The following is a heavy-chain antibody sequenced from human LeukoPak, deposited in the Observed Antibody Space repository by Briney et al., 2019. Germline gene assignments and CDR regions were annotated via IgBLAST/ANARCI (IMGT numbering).Heavy chain of an antibody. CDR3: ARENLYSSGPDY. Sequence: GGSLRLSCAASGFTFNFTFSDYYMNWIRQAPGKGLEWVSVIYSGGSTYYADSVKGRFTISRDNSKNTLYLQMNSLRAEDMAVYYCARENLYSSGPDYWGQGTLVTVSS. CDR1: GFTFNFTFSDYY. J-gene: IGHJ4*02. D-gene: IGHD6-19*01. V-gene: IGHV3-53*01. CDR2: IYSGGST.